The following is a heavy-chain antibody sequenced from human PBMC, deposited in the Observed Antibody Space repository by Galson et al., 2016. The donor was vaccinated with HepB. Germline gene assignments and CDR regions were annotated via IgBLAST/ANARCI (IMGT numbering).Heavy chain of an antibody. D-gene: IGHD1-26*01. CDR3: ARHIGGRGYFDY. J-gene: IGHJ4*02. V-gene: IGHV3-74*01. CDR2: IHSDGSIT. Sequence: SLRLSCAASGFTVSNNWMHWVRQAPGKGLMWVSRIHSDGSITNYADSVKGRFTISTDNAKNTVYLQMNSLRAEDTAVYYCARHIGGRGYFDYWGQGILVTVSS. CDR1: GFTVSNNW.